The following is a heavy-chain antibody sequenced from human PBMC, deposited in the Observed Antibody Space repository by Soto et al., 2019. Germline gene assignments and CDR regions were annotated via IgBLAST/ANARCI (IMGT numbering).Heavy chain of an antibody. J-gene: IGHJ4*02. CDR2: IIPILGIA. D-gene: IGHD4-17*01. Sequence: QVQLVQSGAEVKKPGSSVKVSCKASGGTFSSYTISWVRQAPGQGLEWMGRIIPILGIANYAQKFQGRVTITADKSTSTAYMERSSLRSEDTAVYYCARTGTDDYRDYEPIDHWGQGTLVTVSS. CDR3: ARTGTDDYRDYEPIDH. V-gene: IGHV1-69*02. CDR1: GGTFSSYT.